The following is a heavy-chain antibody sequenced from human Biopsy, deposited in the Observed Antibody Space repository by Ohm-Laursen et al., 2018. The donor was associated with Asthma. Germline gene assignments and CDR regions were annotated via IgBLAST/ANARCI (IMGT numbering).Heavy chain of an antibody. CDR1: GGTFNTYV. CDR2: INSVFGTT. V-gene: IGHV1-69*01. CDR3: ARKAGSCISRTCYSLDF. Sequence: PSVKVSCKFLGGTFNTYVIGWVRQAPGEGLGWMGGINSVFGTTTYTQKFQDRVTITADDSTSTVYMELSSLRSEDTAVYYCARKAGSCISRTCYSLDFWGQGTLVTVSS. D-gene: IGHD2-2*01. J-gene: IGHJ4*02.